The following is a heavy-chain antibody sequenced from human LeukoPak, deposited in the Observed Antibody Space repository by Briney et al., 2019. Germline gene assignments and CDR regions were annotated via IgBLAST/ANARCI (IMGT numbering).Heavy chain of an antibody. J-gene: IGHJ4*02. D-gene: IGHD2-2*01. CDR2: INTDASNT. CDR3: AKYVVGGSTYYFDY. Sequence: PGGSLRLSCAASGFTFSRFWMHWVRQAPGKGLVWVSRINTDASNTIYADSVKGRFTISRDNAKNTLYLQMNSLRAEDTAVYFCAKYVVGGSTYYFDYWGQGTLVTVSS. CDR1: GFTFSRFW. V-gene: IGHV3-74*01.